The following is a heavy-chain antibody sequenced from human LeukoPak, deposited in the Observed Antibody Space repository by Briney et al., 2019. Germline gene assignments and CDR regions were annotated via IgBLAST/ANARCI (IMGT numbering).Heavy chain of an antibody. Sequence: GGSLRLSCAASGFTVSSNYMSWVRQAPGKGLEWVSVIYSGGSTYYADSVKGRFTISRDNSKNTPYLQMNSLRAEDTAVYYCAREQRGVGYYFDYWGQGTLVTVSS. J-gene: IGHJ4*02. V-gene: IGHV3-53*01. D-gene: IGHD1-1*01. CDR3: AREQRGVGYYFDY. CDR1: GFTVSSNY. CDR2: IYSGGST.